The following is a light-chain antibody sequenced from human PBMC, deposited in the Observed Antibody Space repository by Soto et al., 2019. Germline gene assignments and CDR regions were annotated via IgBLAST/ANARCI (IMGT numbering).Light chain of an antibody. CDR1: SSDVGSYNL. V-gene: IGLV2-23*01. CDR2: EGS. J-gene: IGLJ3*02. CDR3: CSYAGSSTWV. Sequence: QSVLTQPASVSGSPGQSITISCPGTSSDVGSYNLVSWYRQHPGKAPKLMIYEGSKRPSGVSNRFSGSKSGNTASLTISGLQAEDEADYYCCSYAGSSTWVFGGGTKLTVL.